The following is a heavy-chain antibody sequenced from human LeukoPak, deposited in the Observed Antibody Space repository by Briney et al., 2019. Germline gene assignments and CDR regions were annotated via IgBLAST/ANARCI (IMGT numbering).Heavy chain of an antibody. D-gene: IGHD3-22*01. CDR2: MSDSGGRT. CDR1: GITLSNYG. CDR3: AKRGVVTRVILVGFHKEAYYFDS. J-gene: IGHJ4*02. V-gene: IGHV3-23*01. Sequence: GSLRLSCAVSGITLSNYGMSWVRQAPGKGLEWVAGMSDSGGRTNYADSVKGRFTISRDNPKNTLYLQMNSLRAEDTTVYFCAKRGVVTRVILVGFHKEAYYFDSWGQGALVTVSS.